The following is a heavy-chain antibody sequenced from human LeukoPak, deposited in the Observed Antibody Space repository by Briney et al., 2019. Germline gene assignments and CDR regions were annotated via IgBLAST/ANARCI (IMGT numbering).Heavy chain of an antibody. D-gene: IGHD2-2*01. CDR2: IYTSGST. J-gene: IGHJ6*03. CDR1: GDSISSYY. V-gene: IGHV4-4*07. Sequence: PSETLSLTCTVSGDSISSYYWSWIRQPAGKGLEWIGRIYTSGSTNYNPSLKSRVTISVDTSKNQFSLKLSSVTAADTAVYYCARDGRNVVVPAATPYYYYYMDVWGKGTTVTISS. CDR3: ARDGRNVVVPAATPYYYYYMDV.